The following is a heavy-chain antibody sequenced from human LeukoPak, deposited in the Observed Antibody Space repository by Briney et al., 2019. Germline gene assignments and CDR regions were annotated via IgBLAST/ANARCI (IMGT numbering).Heavy chain of an antibody. J-gene: IGHJ4*02. Sequence: PSETLSLTCTVSGGSVSSGSYYWSWIRQPPGKGLEWIGYIHNSGSTNYNPSLKSRVTISVDTSKNQFSLKLISVTAADTAVYYCARVIAVAGNFDYWGQGTLVTVSS. CDR1: GGSVSSGSYY. D-gene: IGHD6-19*01. CDR3: ARVIAVAGNFDY. V-gene: IGHV4-61*01. CDR2: IHNSGST.